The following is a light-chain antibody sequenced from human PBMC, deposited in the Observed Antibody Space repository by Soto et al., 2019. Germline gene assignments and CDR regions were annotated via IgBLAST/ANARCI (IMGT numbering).Light chain of an antibody. CDR1: GSTIGSNT. V-gene: IGLV1-44*01. CDR2: SND. CDR3: EVWGKNLNGPGV. Sequence: QSVLTQPPSASGPPGQRVTISCSGSGSTIGSNTVDWYQQLPGTAPKLLIYSNDQRPLGVPDRFSVSRSGTSASLAISGLKREDEGIFYCEVWGKNLNGPGVFGGGTKLTVL. J-gene: IGLJ3*02.